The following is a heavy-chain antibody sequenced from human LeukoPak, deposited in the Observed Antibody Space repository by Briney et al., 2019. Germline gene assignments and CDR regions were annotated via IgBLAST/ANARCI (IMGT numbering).Heavy chain of an antibody. J-gene: IGHJ4*02. CDR2: FGAGT. D-gene: IGHD2-15*01. V-gene: IGHV3-23*01. CDR1: GFTFSSYA. Sequence: QTGGSLRLSCAASGFTFSSYAMSWVRQPPGKGLEWVSSFGAGTYYADSVRGRFTISRDNSKDTLFLLMNSLRAEDTAIYYCAKRGTRGQYYFDYWGQGILVTVSS. CDR3: AKRGTRGQYYFDY.